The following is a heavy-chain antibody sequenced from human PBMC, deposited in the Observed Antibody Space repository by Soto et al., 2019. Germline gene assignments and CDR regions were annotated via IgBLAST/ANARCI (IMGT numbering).Heavy chain of an antibody. Sequence: PGGSLRLSCAASGFTFSDPYMDWVRQAPGKGLEWIGRIKNKAKSYTTEYAASVKGRFTISRDDSKNSLYLQMDSLKTEDTAMYYCATDSYAAPDYWGLGTLVTVSS. CDR3: ATDSYAAPDY. CDR2: IKNKAKSYTT. CDR1: GFTFSDPY. D-gene: IGHD2-15*01. V-gene: IGHV3-72*01. J-gene: IGHJ4*02.